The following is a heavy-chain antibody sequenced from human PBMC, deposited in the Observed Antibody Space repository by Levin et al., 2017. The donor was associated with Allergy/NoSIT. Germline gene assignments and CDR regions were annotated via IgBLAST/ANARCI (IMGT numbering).Heavy chain of an antibody. V-gene: IGHV3-21*01. D-gene: IGHD3-10*01. CDR3: ARDPHIGGFSYGMDV. Sequence: PGGSLRLSCAASGFTFSSYSMNWVRQAPGKGLEWVSSISSSSSYIYYADSVKGRFTISRDNAKNSLYLQMNSLRAEDTAVYYCARDPHIGGFSYGMDVWGQGTTVTVSS. CDR1: GFTFSSYS. J-gene: IGHJ6*02. CDR2: ISSSSSYI.